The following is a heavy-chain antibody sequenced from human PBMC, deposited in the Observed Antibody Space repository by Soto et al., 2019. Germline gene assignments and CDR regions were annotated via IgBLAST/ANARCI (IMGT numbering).Heavy chain of an antibody. CDR3: ARDSLQSGFDY. CDR1: GGSISSGGYY. CDR2: IYYSGST. J-gene: IGHJ4*02. Sequence: KPSETLSLTCTVSGGSISSGGYYWSWIRQHPGKGLEWIGYIYYSGSTYYNPSLKSRVTISVDTSKNQFSLKLSSVTAADTAVYYCARDSLQSGFDYWGQGTLVTVSS. V-gene: IGHV4-31*03. D-gene: IGHD1-1*01.